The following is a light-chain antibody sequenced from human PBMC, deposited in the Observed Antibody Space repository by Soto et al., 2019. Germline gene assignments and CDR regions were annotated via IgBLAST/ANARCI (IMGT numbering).Light chain of an antibody. CDR2: GAS. V-gene: IGKV3-20*01. CDR3: QQYGSSPTT. CDR1: QSVSSY. Sequence: EIVMAQSPATLSVSPGERATLSCRASQSVSSYLAWYQQKPGQAPRFLIYGASTRATGIPDRFSGSGSGTDFTLTISRLEPEDFAVYYCQQYGSSPTTFGQGTKVDIK. J-gene: IGKJ1*01.